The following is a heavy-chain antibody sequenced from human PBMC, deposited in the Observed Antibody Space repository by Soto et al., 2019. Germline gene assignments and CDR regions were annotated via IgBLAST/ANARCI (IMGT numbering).Heavy chain of an antibody. CDR3: ARSGIVVVPAALRGGRFDY. Sequence: SETLSLTCTVSGGSISSYYWSWIRQPPGKGLEWIGEINHSGSTNYNPSLKSRVTISVDTSKNQFSLKLSSVTAADTAVYYCARSGIVVVPAALRGGRFDYWGQGTLVTVSS. D-gene: IGHD2-2*01. CDR1: GGSISSYY. CDR2: INHSGST. J-gene: IGHJ4*02. V-gene: IGHV4-34*01.